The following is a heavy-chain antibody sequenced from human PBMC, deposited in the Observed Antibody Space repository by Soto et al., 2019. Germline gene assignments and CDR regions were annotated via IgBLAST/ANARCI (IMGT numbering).Heavy chain of an antibody. V-gene: IGHV4-59*01. D-gene: IGHD2-2*01. CDR1: GDSISGYY. CDR3: ARARCSSASCSYFDN. CDR2: LSNSGST. Sequence: PSETLSLTCTVSGDSISGYYWSWIRQPPEKGLEWIGYLSNSGSTNFSPSLRSRVTISVDTSKNQFSLKLSSVTAADTAVYYCARARCSSASCSYFDNRGQGTLVTVSS. J-gene: IGHJ4*02.